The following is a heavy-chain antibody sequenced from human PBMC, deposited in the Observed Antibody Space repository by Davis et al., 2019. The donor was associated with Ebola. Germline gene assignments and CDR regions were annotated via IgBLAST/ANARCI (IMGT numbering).Heavy chain of an antibody. Sequence: HSQTLSLTCDISGDSVSGNNGAWNWIRQSPSRGLEWLGRTYYNSKWYDDYAVSVKSRISINPDTSKNQFSLQLKFVTPEDTAVYYCAKGWLRSGIRYWGQGTLVTVSS. J-gene: IGHJ4*02. CDR1: GDSVSGNNGA. D-gene: IGHD5-12*01. CDR3: AKGWLRSGIRY. CDR2: TYYNSKWYD. V-gene: IGHV6-1*01.